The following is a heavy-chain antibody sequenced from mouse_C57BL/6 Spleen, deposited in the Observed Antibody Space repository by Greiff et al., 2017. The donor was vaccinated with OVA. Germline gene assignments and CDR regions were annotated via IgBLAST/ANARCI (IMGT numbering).Heavy chain of an antibody. CDR1: GYSITSGYY. CDR2: ISYDGSN. J-gene: IGHJ3*01. V-gene: IGHV3-6*01. Sequence: EESGPGLVKPSQSLSLTCSVTGYSITSGYYWNWIRQFPGNKLEWMGYISYDGSNNYNPSLKNRISITRDTSKNQFFLKLNSVTTEDTATYYCATIYYDYDGAWFAYWGQGTLVTVSA. CDR3: ATIYYDYDGAWFAY. D-gene: IGHD2-4*01.